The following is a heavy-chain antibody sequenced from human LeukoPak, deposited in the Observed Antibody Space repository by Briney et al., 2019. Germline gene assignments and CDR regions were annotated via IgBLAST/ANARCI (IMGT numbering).Heavy chain of an antibody. J-gene: IGHJ6*03. CDR1: GFTFNQYG. CDR2: LSWNGGDT. D-gene: IGHD3-10*01. V-gene: IGHV3-20*04. CDR3: ARRDYPYYYYMDV. Sequence: GGSLRLSCVASGFTFNQYGMSWVRQAPGEGLEWVSSLSWNGGDTRYADSVKDRFTISRDNAKKSLYLQVDSLRAEDTALYYCARRDYPYYYYMDVWGTGTTVTVSS.